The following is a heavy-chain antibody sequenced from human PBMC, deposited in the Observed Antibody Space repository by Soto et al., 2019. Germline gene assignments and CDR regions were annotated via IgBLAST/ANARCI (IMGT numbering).Heavy chain of an antibody. V-gene: IGHV3-64*01. CDR3: AGRARPDFYYMAV. D-gene: IGHD6-6*01. CDR2: ISSNGVGT. J-gene: IGHJ6*03. CDR1: GFTLSGYA. Sequence: EVQLAESGGGLAQPGGSLRLACAASGFTLSGYAMDWVRQAPGTGLEYVSGISSNGVGTYYANSVQGRFTISRDNSKNTVYLQMGSLRPEDMAVYYCAGRARPDFYYMAVWGKGTTVTVSS.